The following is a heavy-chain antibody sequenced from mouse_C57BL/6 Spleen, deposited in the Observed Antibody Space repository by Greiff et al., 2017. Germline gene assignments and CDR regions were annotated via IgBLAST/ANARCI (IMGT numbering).Heavy chain of an antibody. CDR1: GYTFTSYW. Sequence: VQLQESGAELVKPGASVKLSCKASGYTFTSYWMHWVKQRPGQGLEWIGMIHPNSGSTNYNEKFKSKATLTVDKSSSTAYMQLSSLTSEDSAVYYCARADGYAMDYWGQGTSVTVSS. V-gene: IGHV1-64*01. CDR3: ARADGYAMDY. CDR2: IHPNSGST. J-gene: IGHJ4*01.